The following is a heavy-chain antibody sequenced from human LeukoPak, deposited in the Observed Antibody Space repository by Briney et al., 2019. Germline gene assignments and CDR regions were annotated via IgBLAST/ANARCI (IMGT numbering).Heavy chain of an antibody. CDR1: GGTFSSYA. D-gene: IGHD3-10*01. Sequence: SVKVSCKASGGTFSSYAISWVRQAPGQGLEWMGGIIPIFGTASYAQKFQGRVTITADESTSTAYMELSSLRSEDTAVYYCAGGPPGDLDWFDPWGQGTLVTVSS. CDR3: AGGPPGDLDWFDP. V-gene: IGHV1-69*13. CDR2: IIPIFGTA. J-gene: IGHJ5*02.